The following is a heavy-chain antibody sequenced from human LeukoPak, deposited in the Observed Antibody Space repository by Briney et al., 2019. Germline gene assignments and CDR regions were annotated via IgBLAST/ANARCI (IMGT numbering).Heavy chain of an antibody. Sequence: SETLSLTCTVSGGSISSTSYFWVWIRQPPGKGLEWIGSIYYSGSTYYNPSLKSRVTISVDTSKNQFSLKLSSVTAADTAVYYCARQRTIAAAMYYFDYWGQGTLVTVSS. V-gene: IGHV4-39*01. CDR1: GGSISSTSYF. CDR2: IYYSGST. D-gene: IGHD6-13*01. CDR3: ARQRTIAAAMYYFDY. J-gene: IGHJ4*02.